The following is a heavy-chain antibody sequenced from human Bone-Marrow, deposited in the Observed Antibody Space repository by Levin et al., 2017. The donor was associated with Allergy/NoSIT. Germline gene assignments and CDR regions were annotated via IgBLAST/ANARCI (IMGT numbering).Heavy chain of an antibody. CDR2: IYHRGDT. CDR1: GGSISSSNW. CDR3: ATSFLDS. V-gene: IGHV4-4*02. J-gene: IGHJ4*02. Sequence: SCTVSGGSISSSNWWSWVRQPPGKGLEWIGEIYHRGDTNYNPSLKRRVTMSVDTSKNQFSLNLSSMTAADTAVYYCATSFLDSWGQGTLVTVSS. D-gene: IGHD2/OR15-2a*01.